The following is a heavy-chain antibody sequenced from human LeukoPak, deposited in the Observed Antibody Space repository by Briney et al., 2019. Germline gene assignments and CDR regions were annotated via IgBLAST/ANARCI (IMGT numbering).Heavy chain of an antibody. CDR1: GGSFSGYY. J-gene: IGHJ5*02. V-gene: IGHV4-34*01. CDR2: INHSGST. Sequence: SETLSLTCAVYGGSFSGYYWSWIRQPPGKGLEWIGEINHSGSTNYNPSLKSRVTISVDTSKNQFSLKLSSVTAADTAVYYCARGHSRNLYCDILTGYSPYNWFDPWGQGTLVTVSS. CDR3: ARGHSRNLYCDILTGYSPYNWFDP. D-gene: IGHD3-9*01.